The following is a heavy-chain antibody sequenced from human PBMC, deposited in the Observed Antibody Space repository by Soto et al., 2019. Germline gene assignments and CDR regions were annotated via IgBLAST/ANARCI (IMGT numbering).Heavy chain of an antibody. CDR3: ARGTHTYDSSGYYSVY. V-gene: IGHV4-59*01. CDR2: IYYSGST. CDR1: GGSISSYY. J-gene: IGHJ4*02. Sequence: QVQLQESGPGLVKPSETLSLTCTVSGGSISSYYWSWIRQPPGKGLEWIGYIYYSGSTNYNPSLKSRVTISVDTSKNPFSLKLSSVTAADTAVYYCARGTHTYDSSGYYSVYWGQGTLVTVSS. D-gene: IGHD3-22*01.